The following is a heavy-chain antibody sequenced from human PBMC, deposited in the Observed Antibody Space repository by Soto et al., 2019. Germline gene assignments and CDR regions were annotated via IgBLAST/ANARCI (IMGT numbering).Heavy chain of an antibody. V-gene: IGHV4-4*02. Sequence: QVQLQESGPGLVKPSGTLSLTCAVSGGSISSSNWWSWVRQPPGKGLEWIGEIYHSGSTNYNPSLKSRVXXXVXXSKHQFSLKLSSVTAADTAVYYCARTAAAGTYLDYWGQGTLVTVSS. J-gene: IGHJ4*02. D-gene: IGHD6-13*01. CDR2: IYHSGST. CDR1: GGSISSSNW. CDR3: ARTAAAGTYLDY.